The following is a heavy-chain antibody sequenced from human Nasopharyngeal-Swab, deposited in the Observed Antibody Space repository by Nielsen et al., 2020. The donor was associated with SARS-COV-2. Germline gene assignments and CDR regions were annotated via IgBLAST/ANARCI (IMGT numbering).Heavy chain of an antibody. V-gene: IGHV5-51*01. D-gene: IGHD1-26*01. CDR3: ARLNSGSYPDY. Sequence: VRQMPGKGLEWMGIIYPGDPDTRYSPSFQGQVTISADKSISTAYLQWSSLKASDTAMYYCARLNSGSYPDYWGQGTLVTVSS. J-gene: IGHJ4*02. CDR2: IYPGDPDT.